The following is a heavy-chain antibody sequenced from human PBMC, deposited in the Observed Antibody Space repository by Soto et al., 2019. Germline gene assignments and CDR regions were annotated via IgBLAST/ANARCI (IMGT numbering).Heavy chain of an antibody. D-gene: IGHD1-7*01. V-gene: IGHV4-30-4*01. J-gene: IGHJ4*02. CDR3: ARAPPYNWNYGFDY. Sequence: PSETLSLTCTVSGGSISSGDYYWSWIRQPPGKGLEWIGYIYYSGSTYYNPSLKSRVTISVDTSKNQFSLKLSSVTAADTAVYYCARAPPYNWNYGFDYWGQGTQVTVSS. CDR2: IYYSGST. CDR1: GGSISSGDYY.